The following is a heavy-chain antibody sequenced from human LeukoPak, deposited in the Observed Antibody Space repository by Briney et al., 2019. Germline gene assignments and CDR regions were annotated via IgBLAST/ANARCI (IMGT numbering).Heavy chain of an antibody. CDR1: GFTFSSYS. V-gene: IGHV3-21*01. CDR3: VRDPRDYYDSSGYYPFDY. D-gene: IGHD3-22*01. Sequence: GGSLRLSCAASGFTFSSYSMNWVRQAPGKGLEWVSSISSSSSYIYYADSVKGRFTISRDNAKNSLYLQMNSLRAEDTAVYYCVRDPRDYYDSSGYYPFDYWGQGTLVTVSS. CDR2: ISSSSSYI. J-gene: IGHJ4*02.